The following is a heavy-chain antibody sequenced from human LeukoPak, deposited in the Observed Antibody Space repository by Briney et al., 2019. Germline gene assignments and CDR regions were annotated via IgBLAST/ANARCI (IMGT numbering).Heavy chain of an antibody. CDR2: VNHSGTT. D-gene: IGHD2-2*02. J-gene: IGHJ5*02. V-gene: IGHV4-34*01. CDR3: ARVPDCSTTSCYTLGWLDP. CDR1: DGLFSGYY. Sequence: SETLSLTCAVYDGLFSGYYWSWIRQPPGMGLEWIGEVNHSGTTNYNPSLKSRVTISVDTSKNQFSLKLTSVTAADTAVYYCARVPDCSTTSCYTLGWLDPWGQGTLVTVSS.